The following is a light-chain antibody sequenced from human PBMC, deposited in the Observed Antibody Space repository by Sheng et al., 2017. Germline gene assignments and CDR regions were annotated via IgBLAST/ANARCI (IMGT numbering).Light chain of an antibody. Sequence: EIVLTQSPGTLSLSPGERATLSCRASQSVSSSYLAWYQQKPGQAPRLLIYDSSNRATGIPARFSGSGSGTDFTLTISSLEPEDFAVYYCQQRGHWPPTFGQGTKVEIK. V-gene: IGKV3-11*01. CDR3: QQRGHWPPT. J-gene: IGKJ1*01. CDR2: DSS. CDR1: QSVSSSY.